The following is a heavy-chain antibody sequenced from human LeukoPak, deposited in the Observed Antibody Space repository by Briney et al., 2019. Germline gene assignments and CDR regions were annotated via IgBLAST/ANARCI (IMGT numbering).Heavy chain of an antibody. J-gene: IGHJ4*02. CDR3: AKDRGYYDINYFDY. D-gene: IGHD3-22*01. V-gene: IGHV3-23*01. CDR1: GFTVSSNY. Sequence: GGSLRLSCAASGFTVSSNYMSWVRQAPGKGLEWVSAISGSGGSTYYADSVKGRFTISRDNSKNTLYLQMNSLRAEDTAVYYCAKDRGYYDINYFDYWGQGTLVTVSS. CDR2: ISGSGGST.